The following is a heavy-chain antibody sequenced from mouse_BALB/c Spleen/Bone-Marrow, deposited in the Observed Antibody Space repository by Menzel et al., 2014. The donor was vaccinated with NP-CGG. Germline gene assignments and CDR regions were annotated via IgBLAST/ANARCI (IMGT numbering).Heavy chain of an antibody. D-gene: IGHD1-1*01. CDR1: GYTFTSYW. Sequence: QVQLQQSGAELAQPGASVKISCKASGYTFTSYWMHWVKQRPGQGLEWIGYINPSTGYTEYNQKFKDKATLTADKSSSTAYMQLSSLTSEDSAVYYCARQITTVDYAMDYWGQATSANISS. CDR2: INPSTGYT. CDR3: ARQITTVDYAMDY. V-gene: IGHV1-7*01. J-gene: IGHJ4*01.